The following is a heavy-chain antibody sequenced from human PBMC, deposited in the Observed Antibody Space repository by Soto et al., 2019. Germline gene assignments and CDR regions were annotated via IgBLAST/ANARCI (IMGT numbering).Heavy chain of an antibody. CDR2: IFHTGST. J-gene: IGHJ5*02. CDR1: GGSISSAGYS. D-gene: IGHD2-8*01. V-gene: IGHV4-30-2*01. CDR3: AVVMDWFAP. Sequence: QLQLQESGSGLVKPSETLSLTCAVSGGSISSAGYSWTWLRQPPGKGLAWLGYIFHTGSTSYNPSLTSRVTISIDRSKNQFSLKLTSATAADTAVYYCAVVMDWFAPWGQGALVTVSP.